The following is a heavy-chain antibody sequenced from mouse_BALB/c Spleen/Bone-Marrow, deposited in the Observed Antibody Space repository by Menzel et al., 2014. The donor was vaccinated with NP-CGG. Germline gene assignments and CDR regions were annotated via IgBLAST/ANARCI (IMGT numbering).Heavy chain of an antibody. D-gene: IGHD2-1*01. V-gene: IGHV1S81*02. CDR1: GYTFTDYV. J-gene: IGHJ3*01. Sequence: SGPELVKPGASVKMSCKASGYTFTDYVITWVKQRTGQALEWIGEIYPSNGRTNYNEKFKRKATLIVEKSSSTKYRQLSNMTSEDSAVYYCGRERGNYPFDYRGQGTLVTVSA. CDR3: GRERGNYPFDY. CDR2: IYPSNGRT.